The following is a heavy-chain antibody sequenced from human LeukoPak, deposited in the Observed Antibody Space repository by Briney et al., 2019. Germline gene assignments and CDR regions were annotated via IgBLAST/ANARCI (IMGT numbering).Heavy chain of an antibody. CDR3: ARGLNYGSGSTLEGY. V-gene: IGHV3-48*03. J-gene: IGHJ4*02. D-gene: IGHD3-10*01. CDR1: GFTFSSYE. Sequence: GGSLRLSCAASGFTFSSYEMNWVRQAPGKGLEWVSYISGSGSTICYADSVKGRFTISRDNAKNSLYLQMNSLRAEDTAVYYCARGLNYGSGSTLEGYWGQGTLVTVSS. CDR2: ISGSGSTI.